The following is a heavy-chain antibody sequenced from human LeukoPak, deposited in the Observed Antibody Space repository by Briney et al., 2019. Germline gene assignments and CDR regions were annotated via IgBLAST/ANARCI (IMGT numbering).Heavy chain of an antibody. CDR2: IIPILGIA. Sequence: SVKVSCKASRGTFSSYAISWVRQAPGQGLEWMGRIIPILGIANYAQKFQGRVTTTADKSTSTAYMELSSLRSEDTAVYYCARGRGVAAAGRPYYFDYWGQGTLVTVSS. CDR3: ARGRGVAAAGRPYYFDY. D-gene: IGHD6-13*01. V-gene: IGHV1-69*04. J-gene: IGHJ4*02. CDR1: RGTFSSYA.